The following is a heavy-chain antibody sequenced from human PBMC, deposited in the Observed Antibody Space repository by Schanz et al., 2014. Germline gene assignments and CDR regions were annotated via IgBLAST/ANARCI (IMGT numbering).Heavy chain of an antibody. CDR2: FIPILDVG. CDR1: GGTFSSYS. CDR3: ARGQRRTIGRPFGP. V-gene: IGHV1-69*02. D-gene: IGHD6-25*01. Sequence: QVQLVQSGAEVKKPGSSVKVSCKASGGTFSSYSISWVRQAPGQGLEWVGRFIPILDVGNYAQQFQGRVTITADKSTSTASMELSSLRSEDTAVYYCARGQRRTIGRPFGPWGQGTLVTVSS. J-gene: IGHJ5*02.